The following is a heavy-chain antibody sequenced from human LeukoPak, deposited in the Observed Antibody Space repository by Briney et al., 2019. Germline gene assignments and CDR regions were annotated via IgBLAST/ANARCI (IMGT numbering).Heavy chain of an antibody. D-gene: IGHD1-26*01. Sequence: PSETLSLTCAVYGGSFSGYYWSWIRQPPGKGLEWIGEINHSGSTNYNPSLKSRVTISVDTSKNQFSLKLSSVTAADTAVYYCARVKWELLGLYAFDIWGQGTMVTVSS. J-gene: IGHJ3*02. CDR3: ARVKWELLGLYAFDI. CDR2: INHSGST. V-gene: IGHV4-34*01. CDR1: GGSFSGYY.